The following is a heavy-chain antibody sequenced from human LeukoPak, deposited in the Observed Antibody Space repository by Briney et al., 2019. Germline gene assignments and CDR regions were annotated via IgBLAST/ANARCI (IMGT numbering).Heavy chain of an antibody. V-gene: IGHV1-46*01. D-gene: IGHD4-23*01. Sequence: ASVKVSCKASGYTFTSYYMHWVRQAPGQGLEWMGIINPSGGSKSYAQKFQGRVTMPRDVSTSTVYMELSSLRSEDTAVYYCARVGERWFDYWGQGTLVTVSS. CDR1: GYTFTSYY. CDR3: ARVGERWFDY. J-gene: IGHJ4*02. CDR2: INPSGGSK.